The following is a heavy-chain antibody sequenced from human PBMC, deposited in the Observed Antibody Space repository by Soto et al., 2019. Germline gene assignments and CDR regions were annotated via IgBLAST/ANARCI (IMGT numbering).Heavy chain of an antibody. CDR3: AREGDYSNYFDY. CDR2: ISYDGNSK. Sequence: QVQLVESGGDVVQPGRSLRLSCAASHFSFSSSPMNWVRQAPGKGLEWVATISYDGNSKYYAESVEGRFTVSRDNSKNTLFLQVNSLRVEDTAVYYCAREGDYSNYFDYWGQGTLVTVSS. V-gene: IGHV3-30*04. J-gene: IGHJ4*02. CDR1: HFSFSSSP. D-gene: IGHD4-4*01.